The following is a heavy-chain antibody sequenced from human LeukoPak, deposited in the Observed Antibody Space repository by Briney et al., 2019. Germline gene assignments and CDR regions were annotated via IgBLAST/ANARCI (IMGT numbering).Heavy chain of an antibody. CDR1: GGSISSYY. J-gene: IGHJ3*02. V-gene: IGHV4-4*07. D-gene: IGHD3-22*01. Sequence: SETLSLTCTVSGGSISSYYWSWIRQPAGKGLEWIGRIYTSGSTNYNPSLKSRVTISVDTSKNQFSLKLSSVTAADTAVYYCARADAIVVVTTGAFDIWGQGTMVTVSS. CDR2: IYTSGST. CDR3: ARADAIVVVTTGAFDI.